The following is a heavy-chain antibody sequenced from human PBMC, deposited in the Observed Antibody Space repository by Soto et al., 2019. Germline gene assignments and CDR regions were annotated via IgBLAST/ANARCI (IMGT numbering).Heavy chain of an antibody. CDR1: GGSISSSSFY. V-gene: IGHV4-39*01. CDR2: LYYSGDT. Sequence: SETLSLTCSVSGGSISSSSFYWGWIRQPPGKGLEWIGSLYYSGDTYYNPSLKSRVTISVDTSKTQFSLKLSPVTAADTAVYYCARQGRSGSFSLLDAFDIWGQGTMVTVSS. CDR3: ARQGRSGSFSLLDAFDI. J-gene: IGHJ3*02. D-gene: IGHD3-10*01.